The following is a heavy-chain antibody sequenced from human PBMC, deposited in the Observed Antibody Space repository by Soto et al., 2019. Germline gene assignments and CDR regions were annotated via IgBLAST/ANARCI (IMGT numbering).Heavy chain of an antibody. Sequence: GGSLRLSCKASGYTFINYAMSWVRQSPGKGLEWLSSISDTGGDSYYADSMDGRFTVSRDNSKNTLYLQINSLRAEDTAIYYCVRDLYRSATMPCLDHWGQGALVTVSS. CDR1: GYTFINYA. V-gene: IGHV3-23*01. CDR3: VRDLYRSATMPCLDH. D-gene: IGHD1-1*01. CDR2: ISDTGGDS. J-gene: IGHJ4*02.